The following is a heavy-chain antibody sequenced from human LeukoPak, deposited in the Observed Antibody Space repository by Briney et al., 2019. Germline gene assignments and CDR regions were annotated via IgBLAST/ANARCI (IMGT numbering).Heavy chain of an antibody. CDR2: INHSGST. Sequence: SETLSLTCAVYGGSFSGYYWSWIRQPPGKGLEWVGEINHSGSTNYNPSLKSRVTISVDTSKNQFSLKLSSVTAADTAVYYCARQRYCSSTSCYYYYYYMDVWGKGTTVTVSS. CDR1: GGSFSGYY. D-gene: IGHD2-2*01. V-gene: IGHV4-34*01. J-gene: IGHJ6*03. CDR3: ARQRYCSSTSCYYYYYYMDV.